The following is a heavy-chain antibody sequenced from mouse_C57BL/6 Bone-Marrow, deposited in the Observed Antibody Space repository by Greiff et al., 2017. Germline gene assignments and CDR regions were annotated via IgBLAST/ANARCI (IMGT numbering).Heavy chain of an antibody. CDR2: IDPENGET. V-gene: IGHV14-4*01. J-gene: IGHJ2*01. CDR3: TTGIYYDYDEGDY. CDR1: GFNIKDDY. D-gene: IGHD2-4*01. Sequence: VHVKQSGAELVRPGASVKLSCPASGFNIKDDYMHWVKQRPEQGLEWIGWIDPENGETEYASKFQGKATITADTSSNTAYLQLSSLTYEDTADYDCTTGIYYDYDEGDYWGQGTTLTVSS.